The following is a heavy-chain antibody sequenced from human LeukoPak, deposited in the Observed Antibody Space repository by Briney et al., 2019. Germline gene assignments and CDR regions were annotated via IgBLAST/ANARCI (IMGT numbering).Heavy chain of an antibody. CDR2: INHSGST. V-gene: IGHV4-34*01. CDR3: ARGLGIFGTH. D-gene: IGHD3-3*01. Sequence: SETLSLTCAVYGGSFSGYYWSWIRQPPGKGLEWIGEINHSGSTNYNPSLKSRVTISVDTSKNQFSLKLSSVTAADTAVYYCARGLGIFGTHRGQGTLVTVSS. CDR1: GGSFSGYY. J-gene: IGHJ4*02.